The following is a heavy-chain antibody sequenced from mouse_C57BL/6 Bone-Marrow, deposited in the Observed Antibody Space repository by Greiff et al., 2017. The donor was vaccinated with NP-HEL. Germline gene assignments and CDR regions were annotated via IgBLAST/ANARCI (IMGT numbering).Heavy chain of an antibody. V-gene: IGHV5-16*01. CDR3: AREGLYYEGAMDY. CDR1: GFTFSDYY. CDR2: INYDGSST. D-gene: IGHD1-1*01. Sequence: EVQVVESEGGLVQPGSSMKLSCTASGFTFSDYYMAWVRQVPEKGLEWVANINYDGSSTYYLDSLKSRFIISRDNAKNILYLQMSSLKSEDTATYYCAREGLYYEGAMDYWGQGTSVTVSS. J-gene: IGHJ4*01.